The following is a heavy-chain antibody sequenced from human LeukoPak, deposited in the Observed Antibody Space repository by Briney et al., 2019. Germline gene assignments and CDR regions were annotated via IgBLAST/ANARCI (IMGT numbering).Heavy chain of an antibody. D-gene: IGHD1-26*01. J-gene: IGHJ6*03. CDR3: ARAPSGSYYYYYYMDV. V-gene: IGHV1-8*03. Sequence: GASVKVSCKASGYTFNGNGINWVRQATGQGLEWMGWMNPNSGNTGYAQKFQGRVTITRNTSISTAYMELSSLRSEDTAVYYCARAPSGSYYYYYYMDVWGKGTTVTVSS. CDR2: MNPNSGNT. CDR1: GYTFNGNG.